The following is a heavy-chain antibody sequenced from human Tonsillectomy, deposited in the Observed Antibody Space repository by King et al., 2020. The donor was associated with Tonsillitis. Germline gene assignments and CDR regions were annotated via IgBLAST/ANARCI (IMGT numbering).Heavy chain of an antibody. CDR1: GGSISSYY. CDR3: ARVRYINWSFYFDY. Sequence: VQLQESGPGLVKTSETLSLTCTVSGGSISSYYWSWIRQPPGKGLEWIGYISYSGSANYNPSLMSRVTISVDTSKNQFSLKLRSVTAADTAVYYCARVRYINWSFYFDYWGQGTLVTVSS. V-gene: IGHV4-59*01. CDR2: ISYSGSA. J-gene: IGHJ4*02. D-gene: IGHD4-11*01.